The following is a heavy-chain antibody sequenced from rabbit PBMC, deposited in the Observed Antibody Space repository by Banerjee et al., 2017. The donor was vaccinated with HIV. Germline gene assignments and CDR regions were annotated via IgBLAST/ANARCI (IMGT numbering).Heavy chain of an antibody. Sequence: QEQLVESGGGLVKPGASLTLTCTASGFTLSSYYMCWVRQAPGKGLEWIACIYSSIGTTYYASWAKGRFTISKTSSTTVTLQMTSLTASDTATYFCTRDHYTYGYAGYAYAANLWGQGTLVT. J-gene: IGHJ4*01. CDR3: TRDHYTYGYAGYAYAANL. CDR1: GFTLSSYY. CDR2: IYSSIGTT. D-gene: IGHD6-1*01. V-gene: IGHV1S45*01.